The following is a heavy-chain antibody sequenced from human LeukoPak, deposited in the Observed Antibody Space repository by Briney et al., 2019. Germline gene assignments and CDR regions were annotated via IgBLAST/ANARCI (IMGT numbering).Heavy chain of an antibody. CDR2: ISGSGGST. CDR1: GFTFSSYA. CDR3: AKVKNYGDYGAIRPFFDY. Sequence: GGSLRLSCAASGFTFSSYAMSWVRQAPGKGLEWVSAISGSGGSTYYADSVKGRFTISRDNSKNTLYLQMNSLRAEDTAVYYCAKVKNYGDYGAIRPFFDYWGQGTLVTVSS. J-gene: IGHJ4*02. D-gene: IGHD4-17*01. V-gene: IGHV3-23*01.